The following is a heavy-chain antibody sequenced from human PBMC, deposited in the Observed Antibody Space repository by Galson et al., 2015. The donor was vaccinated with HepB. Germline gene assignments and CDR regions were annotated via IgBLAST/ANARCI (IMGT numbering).Heavy chain of an antibody. Sequence: SLRLSCAASGFTFSNYAMHWVRQAPGKGLDWVAVISDDGSNPYYADSVRGRFTISRDNFENTLYLQMSSLRFEDTAIYYCARDLYCRISSCTNNRFDPWGQGTLVTVSS. CDR2: ISDDGSNP. CDR3: ARDLYCRISSCTNNRFDP. V-gene: IGHV3-30-3*01. D-gene: IGHD2-2*01. J-gene: IGHJ5*02. CDR1: GFTFSNYA.